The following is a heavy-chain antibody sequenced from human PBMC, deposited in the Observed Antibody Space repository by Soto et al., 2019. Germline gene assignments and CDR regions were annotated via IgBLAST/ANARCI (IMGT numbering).Heavy chain of an antibody. D-gene: IGHD6-19*01. V-gene: IGHV4-39*01. Sequence: QLQLQESGPGLVKPSETLSLTCTVSGGSISTSSYYWGWIRQSPGKGLEWIGSIFYSGATYYNPSLRSRVTISVATSKNQFPLTLKSVTAADPAVYYCARQGDGWGYYFEHWGQGTLVTASS. CDR1: GGSISTSSYY. CDR2: IFYSGAT. J-gene: IGHJ4*02. CDR3: ARQGDGWGYYFEH.